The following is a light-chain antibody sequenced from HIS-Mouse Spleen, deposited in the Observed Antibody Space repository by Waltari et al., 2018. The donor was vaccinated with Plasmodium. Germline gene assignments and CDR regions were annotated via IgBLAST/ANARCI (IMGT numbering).Light chain of an antibody. Sequence: PLSLPVTPGEPASISCRSSQSLLHSNGYNYLDWYLQKPGQSPQLLIYLGSNRASGVPDRFSGSGSGTDFTLKISRVEAEDVGVYYCMQALQTPPYTFGQGTKLEIK. CDR1: QSLLHSNGYNY. J-gene: IGKJ2*01. V-gene: IGKV2-28*01. CDR3: MQALQTPPYT. CDR2: LGS.